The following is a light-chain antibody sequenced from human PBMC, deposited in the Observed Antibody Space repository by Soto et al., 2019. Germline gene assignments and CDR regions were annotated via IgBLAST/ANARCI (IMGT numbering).Light chain of an antibody. V-gene: IGKV1-39*01. J-gene: IGKJ5*01. CDR2: AAF. CDR1: QTISSY. CDR3: QQRSSWPPTIT. Sequence: IQMTQSPSSLSASVGSRFTITCRSSQTISSYLNWYQQKPGQAPNLLIYAAFSLQSGVPSRFSGSGSGTDFTLTISRLEPEDFAVYYCQQRSSWPPTITFGQGTRREIK.